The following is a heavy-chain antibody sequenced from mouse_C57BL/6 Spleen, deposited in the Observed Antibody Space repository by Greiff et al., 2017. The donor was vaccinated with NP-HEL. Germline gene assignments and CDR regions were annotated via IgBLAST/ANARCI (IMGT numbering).Heavy chain of an antibody. CDR3: ASHDYDGFAY. D-gene: IGHD2-4*01. Sequence: EVKVVESGGGLVQPGGSLKLSCAASGFTFSDYGMAWVRQAPRKGPEWVAFISNLAYSIYYADTVTGRFTISRENAKNTLYLEMSSLRSEDTAMYYCASHDYDGFAYWGQGTLVTVSA. CDR1: GFTFSDYG. CDR2: ISNLAYSI. J-gene: IGHJ3*01. V-gene: IGHV5-15*01.